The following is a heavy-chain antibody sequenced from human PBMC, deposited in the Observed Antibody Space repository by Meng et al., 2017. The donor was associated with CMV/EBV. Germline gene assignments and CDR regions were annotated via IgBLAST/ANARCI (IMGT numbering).Heavy chain of an antibody. CDR2: IDPSSGGT. V-gene: IGHV1-2*02. CDR1: GFTFTGYY. D-gene: IGHD6-19*01. Sequence: ASVTLSSKASGFTFTGYYIHWVRQAPGQGLEWMGWIDPSSGGTNYEQRFQGRVTMSRDTSISTAYMELTRLRSDDTAVYDRARTAYNSGWWGGDYYSGMDVWGQGTTVTVSS. CDR3: ARTAYNSGWWGGDYYSGMDV. J-gene: IGHJ6*02.